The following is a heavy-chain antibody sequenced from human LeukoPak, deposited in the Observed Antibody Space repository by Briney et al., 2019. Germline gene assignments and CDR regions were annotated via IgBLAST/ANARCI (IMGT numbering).Heavy chain of an antibody. CDR2: IYYSGST. D-gene: IGHD3-22*01. CDR1: GGSISSSSYY. V-gene: IGHV4-39*01. CDR3: AGAVVITMTTSWFDP. J-gene: IGHJ5*02. Sequence: SETLSLTCTVSGGSISSSSYYWGWIRQPPGKGLEWIGSIYYSGSTYYNPSLKSRVTISVDTSKNQFSLKLSSVTAADTAVYYCAGAVVITMTTSWFDPWGQGTLVTVSS.